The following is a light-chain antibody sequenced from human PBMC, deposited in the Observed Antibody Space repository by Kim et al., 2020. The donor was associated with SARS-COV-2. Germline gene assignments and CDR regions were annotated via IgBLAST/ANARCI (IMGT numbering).Light chain of an antibody. Sequence: PGERATLSCRASQSVATNLAWYQQKPGQAPRLLIYDASKRATGIPARFRGSGSGTDFTLTIGTLEPEDSAVYYCQQRGNFGQGTRLEIK. CDR2: DAS. CDR3: QQRGN. J-gene: IGKJ5*01. CDR1: QSVATN. V-gene: IGKV3-11*01.